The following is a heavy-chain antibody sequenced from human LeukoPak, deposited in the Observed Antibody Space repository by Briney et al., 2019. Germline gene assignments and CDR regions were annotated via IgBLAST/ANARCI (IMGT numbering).Heavy chain of an antibody. J-gene: IGHJ4*02. V-gene: IGHV3-49*03. D-gene: IGHD2-15*01. CDR2: IRSKAYGGTT. CDR1: GFTFGDYA. CDR3: TRSPSEGYCSGGSCYPLDY. Sequence: GGSLRLSCTASGFTFGDYAMSWFRQAPGKGLEWVGFIRSKAYGGTTEYAASVKGRFTISRDDSKSIAYLQMNSLKTEDTAVYYCTRSPSEGYCSGGSCYPLDYWGQGTLVTVSS.